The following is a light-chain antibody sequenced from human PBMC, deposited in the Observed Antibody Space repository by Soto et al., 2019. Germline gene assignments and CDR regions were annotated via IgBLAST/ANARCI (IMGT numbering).Light chain of an antibody. Sequence: QSALTQPRSVSGSPGQSVTISCTGTSSDVGVYNYVSWYQQHPGKAPKLMIYDVNKRPSGVPDRFSGSKSGNTASLTISGLRAEDESDYYCCSYAGSYTGVFGGGTQLTVL. CDR3: CSYAGSYTGV. V-gene: IGLV2-11*01. CDR1: SSDVGVYNY. CDR2: DVN. J-gene: IGLJ3*02.